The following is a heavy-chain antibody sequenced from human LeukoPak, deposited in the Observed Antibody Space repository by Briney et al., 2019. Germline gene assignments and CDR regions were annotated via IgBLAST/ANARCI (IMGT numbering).Heavy chain of an antibody. D-gene: IGHD2-21*01. CDR1: GFTLGRHA. Sequence: PGGSLRLSCGGWGFTLGRHAMRWVRQAPEKGLEVVSGIYENGGTTYYADSVKGRFSISTDNSKNTLYLQMDSLRGEDTAVYYCAKDFRIGYSAHFDYWGQGALVTVSS. J-gene: IGHJ4*02. CDR3: AKDFRIGYSAHFDY. CDR2: IYENGGTT. V-gene: IGHV3-23*01.